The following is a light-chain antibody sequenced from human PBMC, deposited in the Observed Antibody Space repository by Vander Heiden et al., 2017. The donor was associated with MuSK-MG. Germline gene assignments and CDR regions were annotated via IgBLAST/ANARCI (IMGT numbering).Light chain of an antibody. CDR1: QSISSY. CDR2: AAS. V-gene: IGKV1-39*01. Sequence: QINQSSSSLSASVGDRVTITCRASQSISSYLNWYQQKPGKAPKLLIYAASSLQSGVPSRFSGSGSGTDFTLTISSLQPEDFATYYCQQSYSTLRFTFGQGTKLEIK. J-gene: IGKJ2*01. CDR3: QQSYSTLRFT.